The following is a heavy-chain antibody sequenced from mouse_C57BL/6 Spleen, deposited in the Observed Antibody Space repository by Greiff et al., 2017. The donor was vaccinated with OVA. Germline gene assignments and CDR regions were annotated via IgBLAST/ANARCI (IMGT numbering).Heavy chain of an antibody. J-gene: IGHJ2*01. D-gene: IGHD2-3*01. CDR1: GYTFTSYW. V-gene: IGHV1-69*01. Sequence: VQLQQPGAELVMPGASVKLSCKASGYTFTSYWMHWVKQRPGQGLEWIGEIDPSDSYTNYNQKFKGKSTLTVDKSSSIAYMQLSSLTSEDSAVYYCASGDGYPYYFDYWGQGTTLTVSS. CDR2: IDPSDSYT. CDR3: ASGDGYPYYFDY.